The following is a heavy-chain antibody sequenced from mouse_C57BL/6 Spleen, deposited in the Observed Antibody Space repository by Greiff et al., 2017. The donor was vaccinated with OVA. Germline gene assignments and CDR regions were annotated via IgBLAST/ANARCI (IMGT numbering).Heavy chain of an antibody. CDR2: INPNNGGT. CDR1: GYTFTDYN. V-gene: IGHV1-18*01. Sequence: VQLQQSGPELVKPGASVKIPCKASGYTFTDYNMDWVKQSHGKSLEWIGDINPNNGGTIYNQKFKGKATLTVDKSSSTAYMELRSLTSEDTAVYYCARSSLITTVVARDYYSMDYWGQGPSVTVSS. D-gene: IGHD1-1*01. CDR3: ARSSLITTVVARDYYSMDY. J-gene: IGHJ4*01.